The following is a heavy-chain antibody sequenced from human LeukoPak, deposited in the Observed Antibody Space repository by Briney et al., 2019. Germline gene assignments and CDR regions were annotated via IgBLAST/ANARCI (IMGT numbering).Heavy chain of an antibody. Sequence: PGRSLRLSCAASGFTFSSYGMHWVRQAPGKGLEWVAVISYDGSNKYYADSVKGRFTISRDNSKNTLYLQMNSLRAEDTAVYYCAREKRYWGQGTLVTVSS. CDR1: GFTFSSYG. D-gene: IGHD1-1*01. J-gene: IGHJ4*02. CDR3: AREKRY. V-gene: IGHV3-30*03. CDR2: ISYDGSNK.